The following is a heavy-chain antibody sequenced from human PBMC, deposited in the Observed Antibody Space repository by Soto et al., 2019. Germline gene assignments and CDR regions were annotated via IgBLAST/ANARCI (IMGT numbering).Heavy chain of an antibody. V-gene: IGHV1-3*01. D-gene: IGHD1-1*01. CDR3: ARGKGMEENYYYYGLDI. Sequence: ASVKVSCKASGYTFSTHAMHWVRQAPGQSLEWMGWINGGTGQAKHSHRFQDRVAITRDTSASTAYVELSSLRSEDTAVYYCARGKGMEENYYYYGLDIWGQGTTVTVSS. CDR1: GYTFSTHA. CDR2: INGGTGQA. J-gene: IGHJ6*02.